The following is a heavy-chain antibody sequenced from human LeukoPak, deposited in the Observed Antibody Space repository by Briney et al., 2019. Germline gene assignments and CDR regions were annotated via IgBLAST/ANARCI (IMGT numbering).Heavy chain of an antibody. CDR2: IYYSGST. CDR3: ARDGGPTGIFDY. V-gene: IGHV4-61*08. J-gene: IGHJ4*02. CDR1: GGSISSGGYY. Sequence: SQTLSLTCTVSGGSISSGGYYWSWIRQPPGKGLEWIGYIYYSGSTNYNPSLKSRVTISVDTSKNQFSLKLSSVTAADTAVYYCARDGGPTGIFDYWGQGTLVTVSS. D-gene: IGHD1-14*01.